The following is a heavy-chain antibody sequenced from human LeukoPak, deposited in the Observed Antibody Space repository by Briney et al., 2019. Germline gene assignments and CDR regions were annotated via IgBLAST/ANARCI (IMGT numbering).Heavy chain of an antibody. CDR2: IIPIFGTA. D-gene: IGHD3-22*01. CDR3: AASPYYYDSSIGAFDI. V-gene: IGHV1-69*13. Sequence: SVKVSCKASGGTFSSYAISWVRQAPGQGLEWMGGIIPIFGTANYAQKFQGRVTITADESTSTAYMELSSLRSEDTAVYYCAASPYYYDSSIGAFDIRGQGTMVTVSS. CDR1: GGTFSSYA. J-gene: IGHJ3*02.